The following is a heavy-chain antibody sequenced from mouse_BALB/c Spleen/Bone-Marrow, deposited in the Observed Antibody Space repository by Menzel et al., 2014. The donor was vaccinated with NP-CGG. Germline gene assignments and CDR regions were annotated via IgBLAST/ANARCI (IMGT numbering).Heavy chain of an antibody. CDR2: IWGVGTT. Sequence: QVQLQQSGPGLVAPSQSLSITCTVSGFSLTDYGVSWIRQPPGKGLEWLGVIWGVGTTYYNSALKSRLSISKDNSKSQVFLKMNSLQTDDTAIYYCAKIYYDFDGFAHWGQGTLVTVSA. V-gene: IGHV2-6-5*01. J-gene: IGHJ3*01. D-gene: IGHD2-4*01. CDR3: AKIYYDFDGFAH. CDR1: GFSLTDYG.